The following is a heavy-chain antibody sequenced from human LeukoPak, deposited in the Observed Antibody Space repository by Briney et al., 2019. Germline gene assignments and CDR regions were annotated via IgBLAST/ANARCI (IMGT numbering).Heavy chain of an antibody. CDR2: MNPNSGNT. CDR3: ARGPSEEDSSGYHFGY. V-gene: IGHV1-8*01. Sequence: ASVKVSCKASGYTFASYDINWVRQATGQGLEWMGWMNPNSGNTGYAQKFQGRVTMTRNTSISTAYMELSSLRSEDTAVYYCARGPSEEDSSGYHFGYWGQGTLVTVSS. J-gene: IGHJ4*02. D-gene: IGHD3-22*01. CDR1: GYTFASYD.